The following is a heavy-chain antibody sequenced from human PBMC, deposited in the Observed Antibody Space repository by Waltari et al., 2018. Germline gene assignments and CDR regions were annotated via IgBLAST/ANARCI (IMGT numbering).Heavy chain of an antibody. D-gene: IGHD2-2*01. Sequence: QVQLQQWGAGLLKPSETLSLTCAVYGGSFSGYSWSWIRQPPGKGLEWIGEINHSGITNYNPSLKSRVTISVDTSKNQFSLKLSSVTAADTAVYYCARGVCSSTSCLFDPWGQGTLVTVSS. CDR1: GGSFSGYS. CDR2: INHSGIT. V-gene: IGHV4-34*01. CDR3: ARGVCSSTSCLFDP. J-gene: IGHJ5*02.